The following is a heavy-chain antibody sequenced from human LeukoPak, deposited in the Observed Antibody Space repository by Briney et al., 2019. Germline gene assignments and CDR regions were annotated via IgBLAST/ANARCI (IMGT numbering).Heavy chain of an antibody. V-gene: IGHV3-21*01. CDR3: ARNAYYDFWSGNFDY. CDR1: GFTFSSYS. J-gene: IGHJ4*02. D-gene: IGHD3-3*01. CDR2: ISSSSSYI. Sequence: PGGSLRLSCAASGFTFSSYSMNWVRQAPGKGLEWVSSISSSSSYIYYADSVKGRFTISRDNAKNSLYLQMSSLRAEDTAVYYCARNAYYDFWSGNFDYWGQGTLVTVSS.